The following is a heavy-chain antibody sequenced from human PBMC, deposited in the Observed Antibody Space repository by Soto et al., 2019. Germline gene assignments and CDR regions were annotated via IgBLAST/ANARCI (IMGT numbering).Heavy chain of an antibody. J-gene: IGHJ4*02. CDR1: GFTFTRYS. V-gene: IGHV3-21*06. CDR2: ISSTTNFI. Sequence: GGSLRLSCAASGFTFTRYSMNWVRQAPGKGLEWVSSISSTTNFIYYGDSMKGRFTISRDNAKNSLYLEMNSLRAEDTAVYYCARESEDLTSNFDYWGQGTLVTVSS. CDR3: ARESEDLTSNFDY.